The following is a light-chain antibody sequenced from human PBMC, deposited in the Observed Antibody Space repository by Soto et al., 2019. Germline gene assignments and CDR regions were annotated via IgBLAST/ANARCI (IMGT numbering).Light chain of an antibody. V-gene: IGLV2-11*01. CDR3: SSYAGSYTLV. J-gene: IGLJ2*01. Sequence: QSALTQPRSVSGSPGQSVTISCTGTSSDVGAYNYVSWYQQHPGKAPKLMIYDVTRRPSGVPDRFSGSKSGNTASLTISGLQAEDEAVYYCSSYAGSYTLVFGAGTKPTVL. CDR2: DVT. CDR1: SSDVGAYNY.